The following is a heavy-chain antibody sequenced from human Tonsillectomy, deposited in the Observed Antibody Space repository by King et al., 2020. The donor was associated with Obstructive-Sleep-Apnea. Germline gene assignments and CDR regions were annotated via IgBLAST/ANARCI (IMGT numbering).Heavy chain of an antibody. D-gene: IGHD2-2*01. Sequence: HVQLQESGPGLVKPSETLSLTCTVSGGSISSYYWSWIRQPPGKGLEWIGYIYYSGSTNYNPSLKSRVTISVDTSKNQFSLKLSSVTAADTAVYYCARSRPGPATVVDYWGQGTLVTVSS. CDR1: GGSISSYY. CDR2: IYYSGST. CDR3: ARSRPGPATVVDY. J-gene: IGHJ4*02. V-gene: IGHV4-59*01.